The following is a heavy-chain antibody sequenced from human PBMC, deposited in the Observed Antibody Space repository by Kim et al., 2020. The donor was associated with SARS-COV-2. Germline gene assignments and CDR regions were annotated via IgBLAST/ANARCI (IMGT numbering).Heavy chain of an antibody. CDR3: VLVELATTLHSLKH. V-gene: IGHV4-39*01. CDR1: GASITSNNYY. Sequence: SETLSLTCTVSGASITSNNYYFRWVRQPPGNGLLCIWGISYIGLTYYTPSLKSRITRSVVTSTNQLSLKLISVTAADTAVYYCVLVELATTLHSLKHWG. CDR2: ISYIGLT. J-gene: IGHJ1*01. D-gene: IGHD2-15*01.